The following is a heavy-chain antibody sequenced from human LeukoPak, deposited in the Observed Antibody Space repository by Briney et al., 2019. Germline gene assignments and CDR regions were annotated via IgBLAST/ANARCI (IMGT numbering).Heavy chain of an antibody. V-gene: IGHV3-73*01. CDR1: EFTFSGSA. J-gene: IGHJ5*02. CDR3: TGHPTDSSAYFNWLDP. Sequence: GSLSLSCAASEFTFSGSAMHWVRQASGKGLEWVGRIRSKTNSYATAYAASVRGRFTIFRDDSKNTAYLQMNSLKTEDTAVYYCTGHPTDSSAYFNWLDPWGQGTLVTVPS. D-gene: IGHD3-22*01. CDR2: IRSKTNSYAT.